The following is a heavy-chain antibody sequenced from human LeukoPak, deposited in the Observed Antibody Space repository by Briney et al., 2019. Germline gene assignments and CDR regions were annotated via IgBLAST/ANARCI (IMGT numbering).Heavy chain of an antibody. CDR1: GFTFSSYG. J-gene: IGHJ4*02. V-gene: IGHV3-23*01. D-gene: IGHD2-2*01. CDR3: AKDACSSTSCYPNLDY. CDR2: ISGSGGST. Sequence: PGGTLRLSCAASGFTFSSYGMSWVRQAPGKGLEWVSTISGSGGSTYYADSVKGRFTISRDNSKNTLYLQMNSLRAEDTAVYYCAKDACSSTSCYPNLDYWGQGTLVTVSS.